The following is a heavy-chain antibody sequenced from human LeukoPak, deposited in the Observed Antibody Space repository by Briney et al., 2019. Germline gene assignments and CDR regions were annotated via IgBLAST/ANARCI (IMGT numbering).Heavy chain of an antibody. D-gene: IGHD3-10*01. CDR1: GGSISSYY. CDR2: IYYSGST. CDR3: ARATFWVRGNWFDP. V-gene: IGHV4-59*12. J-gene: IGHJ5*02. Sequence: SETLSLTCTVSGGSISSYYWSWIRQPPGKGLEWIGYIYYSGSTNYNPSLKSRVTISVDTSKNQFSLKLSSVTAADTAVYYCARATFWVRGNWFDPWGQGTLVTVSS.